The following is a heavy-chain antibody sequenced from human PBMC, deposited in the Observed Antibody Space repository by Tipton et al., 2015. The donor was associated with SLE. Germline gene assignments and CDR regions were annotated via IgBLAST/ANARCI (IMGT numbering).Heavy chain of an antibody. CDR2: IYPGDSDT. CDR3: ATRPIEFLSSRFDY. D-gene: IGHD2-21*01. CDR1: GYTFTSYW. J-gene: IGHJ4*02. V-gene: IGHV5-51*03. Sequence: QLVQSGAEVKKPGESLKISCMGSGYTFTSYWIAWVRQMPGKGLEWMGIIYPGDSDTRYSPSFQGQVTISADKSISTAYLQWSSLKASDTAIYYCATRPIEFLSSRFDYWGQGTLVTVSS.